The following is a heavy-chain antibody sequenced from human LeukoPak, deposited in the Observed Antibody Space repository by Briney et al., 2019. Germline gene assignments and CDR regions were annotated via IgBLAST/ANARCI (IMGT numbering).Heavy chain of an antibody. J-gene: IGHJ6*03. D-gene: IGHD5-18*01. CDR3: ARHSDGYPNYYHYYYVDV. V-gene: IGHV4-39*01. Sequence: PSETLSLTCTVSGGSISTSYFWGWIRQPPGKGLEWIGSIYYSGTTYYNPSLKSRVTISVDTSKNQFSLKLSSVTAADTAVYYCARHSDGYPNYYHYYYVDVWGKGTTVTVSS. CDR2: IYYSGTT. CDR1: GGSISTSYF.